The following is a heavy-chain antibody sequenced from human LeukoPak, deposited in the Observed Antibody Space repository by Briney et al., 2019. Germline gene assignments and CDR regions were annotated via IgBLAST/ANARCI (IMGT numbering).Heavy chain of an antibody. Sequence: GGSLRLSCGASGFIFSNAWMSWVRQAPGKGLEWVGRIKSETDGGKTDYAAPVKGRFTISRDDSKNTVFLQMDSLKIEDTAVYYCSDFTVAAGGTGLDYWGQGVQVAVSS. CDR2: IKSETDGGKT. J-gene: IGHJ4*02. D-gene: IGHD6-13*01. V-gene: IGHV3-15*01. CDR3: SDFTVAAGGTGLDY. CDR1: GFIFSNAW.